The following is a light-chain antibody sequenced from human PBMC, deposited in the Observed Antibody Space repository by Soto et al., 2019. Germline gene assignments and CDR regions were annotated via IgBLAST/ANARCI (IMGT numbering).Light chain of an antibody. CDR3: QQRSNWPLT. Sequence: EIVLTQSPDTLSLSPGERATLSCRASQSVGSYLGWYQQKPGQAPRLLIYDASNRATGIPARFSGSGSGTDFTLTISSLEPEDFAVYYCQQRSNWPLTFGGGTKVEIK. J-gene: IGKJ4*01. CDR1: QSVGSY. CDR2: DAS. V-gene: IGKV3-11*01.